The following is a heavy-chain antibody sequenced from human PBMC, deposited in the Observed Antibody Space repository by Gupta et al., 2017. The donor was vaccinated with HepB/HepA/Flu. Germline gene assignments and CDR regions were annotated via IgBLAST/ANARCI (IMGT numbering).Heavy chain of an antibody. D-gene: IGHD1-26*01. J-gene: IGHJ3*02. CDR2: INPNSGYT. Sequence: QVQLVQSGAEVKKPGASVKVSCKASGYTFTGYYIHWVRQAPGQGLEWMGWINPNSGYTKYAQDLQGRVTKNRDTSNPTGYMGPSKLKSDGNGVYYLGRGSQALWEDTFDIWGQGTMVNVSS. V-gene: IGHV1-2*02. CDR3: GRGSQALWEDTFDI. CDR1: GYTFTGYY.